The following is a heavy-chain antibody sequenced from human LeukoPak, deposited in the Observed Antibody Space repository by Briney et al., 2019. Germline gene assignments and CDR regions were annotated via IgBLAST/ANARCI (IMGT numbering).Heavy chain of an antibody. Sequence: SETLSLTCTVSGGSISSYYWSWIRQPPGKGLEWIGYIYYSGSTNYNPSLKSRVTISVDTSKNQFSLKLSSVTAADTAVYYCARHRIAAARPDYWGQGTLVTVSS. CDR1: GGSISSYY. V-gene: IGHV4-59*08. J-gene: IGHJ4*02. CDR2: IYYSGST. CDR3: ARHRIAAARPDY. D-gene: IGHD6-13*01.